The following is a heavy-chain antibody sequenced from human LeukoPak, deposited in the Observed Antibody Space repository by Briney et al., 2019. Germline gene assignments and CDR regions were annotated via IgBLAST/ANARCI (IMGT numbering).Heavy chain of an antibody. D-gene: IGHD2-2*01. CDR2: MNPYDGTT. J-gene: IGHJ5*02. CDR1: GYTFIRHW. CDR3: ARDSSNSASWWFDP. V-gene: IGHV1-46*04. Sequence: ASVKVSCKASGYTFIRHWMHWVRQAPGQGLEWMGVMNPYDGTTVYAQKLQGRVTLTRDMSTSTLYMEVRSLTFEDTAVYYCARDSSNSASWWFDPWGQGTLVTVSS.